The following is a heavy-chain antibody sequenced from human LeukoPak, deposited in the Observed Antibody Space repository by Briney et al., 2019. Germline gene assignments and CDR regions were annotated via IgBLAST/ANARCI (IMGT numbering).Heavy chain of an antibody. Sequence: GESLQISCKGSGYCFTSYWISWVRQMPGKGLEWMGRIDPSDSYTNYSPSFQGHVTISADKSISTAYLQWSSLKASDTAMYYCARQVDLVRGVIIRSGWFDPWGQGTLVTVSS. CDR2: IDPSDSYT. CDR3: ARQVDLVRGVIIRSGWFDP. J-gene: IGHJ5*02. CDR1: GYCFTSYW. D-gene: IGHD3-10*01. V-gene: IGHV5-10-1*01.